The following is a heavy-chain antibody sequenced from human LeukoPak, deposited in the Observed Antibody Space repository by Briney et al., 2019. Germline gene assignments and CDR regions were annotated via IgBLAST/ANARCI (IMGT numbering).Heavy chain of an antibody. CDR2: INHSGST. CDR1: GGSISSGGYS. V-gene: IGHV4-30-2*01. D-gene: IGHD6-13*01. CDR3: ARSSSSSWYWWRH. J-gene: IGHJ4*02. Sequence: PSQTLSLTCAVSGGSISSGGYSWSWIRQPPGKGLEWIGEINHSGSTNYNPSLKSRVTISVDTSKNQFSLKLSSVTAADTAVYYCARSSSSSWYWWRHWGQGTLVTVSS.